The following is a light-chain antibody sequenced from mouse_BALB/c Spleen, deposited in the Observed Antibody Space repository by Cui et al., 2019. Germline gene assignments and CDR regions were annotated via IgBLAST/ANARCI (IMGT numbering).Light chain of an antibody. CDR2: LTA. V-gene: IGKV4-68*01. J-gene: IGKJ2*01. CDR1: SSVSY. Sequence: QIVLTQSPALMSASPGEKVTMTCSASSSVSYMYCSQQKPRSSPKPWIYLTANLASGVPARFSGSGSGTSYSLTISSMEAEDAATYYCQQWSSNPYTFGGGTKLEIK. CDR3: QQWSSNPYT.